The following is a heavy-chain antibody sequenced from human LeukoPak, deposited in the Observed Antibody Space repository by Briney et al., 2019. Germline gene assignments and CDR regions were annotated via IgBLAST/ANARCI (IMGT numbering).Heavy chain of an antibody. J-gene: IGHJ4*02. V-gene: IGHV1-46*01. CDR1: GYTFTSYY. Sequence: ASVKVSCKASGYTFTSYYMHWVRQAPGQGLEWMGIINPSGGSTSYAQKFQGRVTMTRDTSTSTVYMELSSLRSEDTAVYYCARGRSLGYCSGGSCYPHPWQTFFDYWGQGTLVTVSS. CDR3: ARGRSLGYCSGGSCYPHPWQTFFDY. CDR2: INPSGGST. D-gene: IGHD2-15*01.